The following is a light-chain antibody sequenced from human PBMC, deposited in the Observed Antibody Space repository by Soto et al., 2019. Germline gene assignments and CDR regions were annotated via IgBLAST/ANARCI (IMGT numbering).Light chain of an antibody. J-gene: IGKJ1*01. CDR1: QSISSW. V-gene: IGKV1-5*03. CDR3: QQYNSYRRS. CDR2: KAS. Sequence: DIQMPQSPSTLSASVGDRVTITCRASQSISSWLAWYQQKPGKAPKLLIYKASSLESGVPSRFRGRGSGTEFTLTISSLQPDDFGPYYCQQYNSYRRSFGEGTKVEIK.